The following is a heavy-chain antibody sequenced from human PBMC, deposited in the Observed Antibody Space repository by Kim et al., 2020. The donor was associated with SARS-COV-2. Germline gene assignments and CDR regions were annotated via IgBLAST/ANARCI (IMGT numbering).Heavy chain of an antibody. D-gene: IGHD1-26*01. CDR1: GGTFSSYA. CDR3: QWELLRDNYFDY. CDR2: IIPIFGTA. Sequence: SVKVSCKASGGTFSSYAISWVRQAPGQGLEWMGGIIPIFGTANYAQKFQGRVTITADESTSTAYMELSSLRSEDTAVYYCQWELLRDNYFDYWGQGTLVTVSS. J-gene: IGHJ4*02. V-gene: IGHV1-69*13.